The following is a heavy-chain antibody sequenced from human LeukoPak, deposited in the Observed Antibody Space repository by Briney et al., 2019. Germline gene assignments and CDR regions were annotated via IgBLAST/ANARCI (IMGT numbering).Heavy chain of an antibody. CDR2: ISWNSGSI. J-gene: IGHJ4*02. CDR1: GFTFDDYA. V-gene: IGHV3-9*01. CDR3: AKDRWNYYDSSGYYYYDY. Sequence: GRSLRLSCAASGFTFDDYAMHWVRQAPGRGLEWVSGISWNSGSIGYADSVKGRFTISRDNSKNTLYLQMNSLRAEDTAVYYCAKDRWNYYDSSGYYYYDYWGQGTLVTVSS. D-gene: IGHD3-22*01.